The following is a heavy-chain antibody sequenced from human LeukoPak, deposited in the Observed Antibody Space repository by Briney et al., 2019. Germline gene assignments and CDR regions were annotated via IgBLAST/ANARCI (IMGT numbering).Heavy chain of an antibody. Sequence: GGSLRLSCAASGFTVSSNYISWVRQAPGKGLEWVSVIYSGGSTYYADSVKGRFTISRDNSKNTLYLQMNSLRAEDTAVYYCARVISSWYLIDYWGQGTLVTVSS. CDR1: GFTVSSNY. J-gene: IGHJ4*02. CDR2: IYSGGST. V-gene: IGHV3-53*01. CDR3: ARVISSWYLIDY. D-gene: IGHD6-13*01.